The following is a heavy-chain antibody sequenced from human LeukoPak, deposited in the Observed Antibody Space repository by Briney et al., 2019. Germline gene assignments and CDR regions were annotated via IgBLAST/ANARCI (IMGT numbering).Heavy chain of an antibody. CDR1: GYTFTSYY. V-gene: IGHV1-46*01. Sequence: ASVKVSCKASGYTFTSYYMHWVRQAPGQGLEWMGIINPSGGSTSYAQKFQGRVTMTRDTSTSTVYMELSSLRSEDTAVYYCARAFYSSGGRGGFDYWGQGTLVTVSS. D-gene: IGHD6-19*01. CDR3: ARAFYSSGGRGGFDY. CDR2: INPSGGST. J-gene: IGHJ4*02.